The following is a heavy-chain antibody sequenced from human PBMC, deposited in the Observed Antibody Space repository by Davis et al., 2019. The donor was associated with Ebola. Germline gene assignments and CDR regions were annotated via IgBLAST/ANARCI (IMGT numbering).Heavy chain of an antibody. CDR3: ARLRISVPYDYTSNHPQNWFDP. J-gene: IGHJ5*02. D-gene: IGHD4-11*01. CDR1: GGSISSSSFY. CDR2: IHYSGRT. V-gene: IGHV4-39*01. Sequence: GSLRLSCTVSGGSISSSSFYWAWIRQPPGKGLEWLGNIHYSGRTYYSPSLKSRVTISVDTSKNQFSLKLSSVTAADTAVYYCARLRISVPYDYTSNHPQNWFDPWGQGTLVTVSS.